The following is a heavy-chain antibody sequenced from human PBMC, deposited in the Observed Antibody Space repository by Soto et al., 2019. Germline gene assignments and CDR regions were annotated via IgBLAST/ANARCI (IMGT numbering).Heavy chain of an antibody. Sequence: QVQLVQSGSEVKKPGSSVKVSCKASGGSFSSNPLSWVRQAPGQGLEWMAGIIPIFATVHYAQKFQGRVTITADESTSTAYMELTSLRSEDTAVYFCARGGRGYSLAPRYYWDYGGQGTLVIVSS. J-gene: IGHJ4*02. D-gene: IGHD5-18*01. CDR2: IIPIFATV. CDR1: GGSFSSNP. V-gene: IGHV1-69*01. CDR3: ARGGRGYSLAPRYYWDY.